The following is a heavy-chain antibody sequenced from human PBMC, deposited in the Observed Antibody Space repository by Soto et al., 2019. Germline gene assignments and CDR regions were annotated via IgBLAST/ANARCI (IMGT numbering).Heavy chain of an antibody. CDR3: ALDISAWHNYFLY. V-gene: IGHV3-23*01. Sequence: GGPLRLSCAASEFNFSSLAMTWVRLATGKGLEWVSEITRSGLTYYADSVKGRFTISRDNSKNTLYLQMNSLRAEDTAIYYCALDISAWHNYFLYWGPRTLAT. D-gene: IGHD6-19*01. J-gene: IGHJ4*02. CDR1: EFNFSSLA. CDR2: ITRSGLT.